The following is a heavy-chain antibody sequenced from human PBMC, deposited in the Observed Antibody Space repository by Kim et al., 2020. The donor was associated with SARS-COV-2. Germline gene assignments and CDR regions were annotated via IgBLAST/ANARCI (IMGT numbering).Heavy chain of an antibody. Sequence: VKGRFTISRDDSKNTLYLQMNSLKTEDTAVYYCTTSRTDRTWIQLWFADYWGQGTLVTVSS. J-gene: IGHJ4*02. CDR3: TTSRTDRTWIQLWFADY. V-gene: IGHV3-15*01. D-gene: IGHD5-18*01.